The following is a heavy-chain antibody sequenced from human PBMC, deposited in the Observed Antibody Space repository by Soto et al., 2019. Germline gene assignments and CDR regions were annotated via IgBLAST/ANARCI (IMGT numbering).Heavy chain of an antibody. CDR2: IYSSGST. V-gene: IGHV4-59*08. Sequence: QVQLQESGPGLVKPSETLSLTCTVSGGSISTYFWNWIRQPPGKGLEWIGSIYSSGSTNYNPSLKSRVTISVDTSKNQFSPKLSSVTAADTAVYYCARRISGDYGNWLDPWGQGILVTVSS. CDR1: GGSISTYF. D-gene: IGHD4-17*01. J-gene: IGHJ5*02. CDR3: ARRISGDYGNWLDP.